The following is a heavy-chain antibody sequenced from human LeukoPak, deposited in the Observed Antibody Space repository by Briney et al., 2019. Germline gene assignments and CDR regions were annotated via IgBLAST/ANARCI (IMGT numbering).Heavy chain of an antibody. V-gene: IGHV4-30-2*01. CDR1: GGSISSGGYS. J-gene: IGHJ3*02. D-gene: IGHD4-17*01. CDR3: ARGHDYGDYGDAFDI. CDR2: IYHSGST. Sequence: SQTLSPTCAVSGGSISSGGYSWSWIRQPPGKGLEWIGYIYHSGSTYYNPSLKSRVTISVDRSKNQFSLKLSSVTAADTAVYYCARGHDYGDYGDAFDIWGQGTVVTVSS.